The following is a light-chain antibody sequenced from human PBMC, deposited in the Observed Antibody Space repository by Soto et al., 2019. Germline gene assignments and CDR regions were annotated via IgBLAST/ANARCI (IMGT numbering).Light chain of an antibody. CDR2: DAS. Sequence: DIQMTQSPSSLSASIGDRVTITCRASQTISTYLNWYQQRPGKDPKLLIYDASRLQNAVPPRFSGSGSGTDFNLTISNLQTADFATYECQHRYSVTRTFGGGTKVDIK. CDR3: QHRYSVTRT. CDR1: QTISTY. V-gene: IGKV1-39*01. J-gene: IGKJ4*01.